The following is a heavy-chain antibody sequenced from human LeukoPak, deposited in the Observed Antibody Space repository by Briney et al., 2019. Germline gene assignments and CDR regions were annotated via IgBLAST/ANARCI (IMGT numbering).Heavy chain of an antibody. CDR1: GFTCSNYW. CDR2: IIQDGSEK. D-gene: IGHD3-22*01. J-gene: IGHJ4*02. Sequence: GGSLRLSWAASGFTCSNYWMTWVRQAAWKVLESVAHIIQDGSEKYYVDSVKGRFSISRDNAKNSLYLQMNSLRAEDTAVYYCAKSYYYDSSGYPTGYFDYWGQGTLDTVSS. CDR3: AKSYYYDSSGYPTGYFDY. V-gene: IGHV3-7*03.